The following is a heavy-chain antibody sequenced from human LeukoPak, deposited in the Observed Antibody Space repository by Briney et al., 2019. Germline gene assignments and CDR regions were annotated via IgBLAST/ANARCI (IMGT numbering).Heavy chain of an antibody. D-gene: IGHD3-22*01. CDR3: ARGLNPTYYYDNSGYSDY. J-gene: IGHJ4*02. CDR2: ISANNGNT. CDR1: GYTFTTYG. Sequence: ASVKVSCKASGYTFTTYGITWVRQPPGQALEWMGWISANNGNTNCAQKFQGRVTMTTDTSTSTAYMELRSLRSDDTAVYFCARGLNPTYYYDNSGYSDYWGQGTLVTVSS. V-gene: IGHV1-18*01.